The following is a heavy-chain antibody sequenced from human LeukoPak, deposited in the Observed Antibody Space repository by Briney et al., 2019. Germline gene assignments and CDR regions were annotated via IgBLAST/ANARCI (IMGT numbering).Heavy chain of an antibody. J-gene: IGHJ4*02. V-gene: IGHV3-48*03. CDR2: ISSSGSTI. CDR3: ATGYYYDSSGYFPDY. CDR1: GFTFSSYE. D-gene: IGHD3-22*01. Sequence: GGSLRLSCAASGFTFSSYEMNWVRQAPGKGLEWVSYISSSGSTIYYADSVKGRFTISRDNAKNSLYLQMNSLRAEDTAVYYCATGYYYDSSGYFPDYWGQGTLVTVSS.